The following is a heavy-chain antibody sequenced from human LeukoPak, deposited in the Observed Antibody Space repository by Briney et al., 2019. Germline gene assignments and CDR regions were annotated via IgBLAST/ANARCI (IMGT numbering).Heavy chain of an antibody. D-gene: IGHD2-21*02. V-gene: IGHV3-30*18. CDR1: GLTFSSYG. J-gene: IGHJ4*02. Sequence: GGSLRLSCAASGLTFSSYGMHWVRQAPGKGLEWVAVISYDGSNKYYADSVKGRFTISRDNSKNPLYLQMNSLRAEDTAVYYCAKGDPIDYWGQGTLVTVSS. CDR3: AKGDPIDY. CDR2: ISYDGSNK.